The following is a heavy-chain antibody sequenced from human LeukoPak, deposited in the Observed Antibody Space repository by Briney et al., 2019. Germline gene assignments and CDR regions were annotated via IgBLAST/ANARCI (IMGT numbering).Heavy chain of an antibody. CDR1: RGSISGYY. V-gene: IGHV4-59*08. J-gene: IGHJ4*02. CDR2: IHYSGST. CDR3: ARQGVTITQGGHLDY. Sequence: SETLSLTCTVSRGSISGYYWSWIRQPPGKGLEWIGYIHYSGSTHYNPSLTSRVTVSVDTSKNQLSLRLSSVTAADTAVYYCARQGVTITQGGHLDYWGQGTLVTVSS. D-gene: IGHD5-24*01.